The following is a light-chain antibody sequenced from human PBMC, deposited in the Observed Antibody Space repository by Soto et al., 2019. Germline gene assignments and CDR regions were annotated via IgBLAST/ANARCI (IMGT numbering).Light chain of an antibody. Sequence: QSALTQPASVSGSPGQSITISCTGTSSDVRSYNLVSWYQQHPGKAPKLMIYEVSKRPSGVSNRFSGSKSGNTASLTISGLQAEDEADYYCCSYAGSSLVFGGGTKVTVL. V-gene: IGLV2-23*02. CDR3: CSYAGSSLV. CDR1: SSDVRSYNL. CDR2: EVS. J-gene: IGLJ2*01.